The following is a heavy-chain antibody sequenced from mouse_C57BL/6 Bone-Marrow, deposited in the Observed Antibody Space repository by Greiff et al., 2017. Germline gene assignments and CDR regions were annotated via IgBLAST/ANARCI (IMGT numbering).Heavy chain of an antibody. CDR3: ASYGSGY. D-gene: IGHD1-1*01. V-gene: IGHV14-2*01. CDR1: GFNIKDYY. CDR2: IDPEYGET. Sequence: EVQLQQSGAELVKPGASVKLSCTASGFNIKDYYLHWVKQRTEQGLEWIGRIDPEYGETKYDPKFPGKATITADPSSTKAYLQLSSLTAEDTAVYYCASYGSGYWGQGTTLTVSS. J-gene: IGHJ2*01.